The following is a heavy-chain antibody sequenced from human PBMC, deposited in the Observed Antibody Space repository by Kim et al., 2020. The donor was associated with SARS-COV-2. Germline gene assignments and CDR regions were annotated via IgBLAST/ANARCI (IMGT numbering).Heavy chain of an antibody. D-gene: IGHD3-22*01. CDR3: ARGGASYYYDTTGYYREPPFDP. Sequence: SETLSLTCTVSGGSLRSGGFSWSWIRQHPGKGLEWIGYIYYTGTTYYNPSLKSRVIISVDTSKNQFSLMLNSVTVADTAIYYCARGGASYYYDTTGYYREPPFDPWGQGTLVTVS. CDR1: GGSLRSGGFS. V-gene: IGHV4-31*03. J-gene: IGHJ5*02. CDR2: IYYTGTT.